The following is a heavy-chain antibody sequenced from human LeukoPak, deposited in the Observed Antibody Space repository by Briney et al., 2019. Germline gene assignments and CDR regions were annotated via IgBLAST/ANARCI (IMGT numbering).Heavy chain of an antibody. J-gene: IGHJ4*02. Sequence: PSETLSLTCTVSGGSISSYYWSWIRQPPGKGLEWIGYIYYSGSTYYNPSLKSRVTISVDTSKNQFSLKLSSVTAADTAVYYCASQYFLILSLYYFDYWGQGTLVTVSS. CDR2: IYYSGST. CDR3: ASQYFLILSLYYFDY. D-gene: IGHD3-10*02. CDR1: GGSISSYY. V-gene: IGHV4-59*04.